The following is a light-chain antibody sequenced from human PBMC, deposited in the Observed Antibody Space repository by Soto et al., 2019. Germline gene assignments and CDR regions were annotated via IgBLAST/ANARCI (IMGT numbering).Light chain of an antibody. J-gene: IGKJ1*01. CDR2: LGS. V-gene: IGKV2-28*01. CDR3: MQALQTPPAWT. CDR1: QSLLHSNGYNY. Sequence: DIVMTQSPLSLPVTPGEPASNSCRSSQSLLHSNGYNYLDWYLQKPGQSPQLLIYLGSNRSSGVPDRFSGSGSGTDFTLKISRVEAEDVGVYYCMQALQTPPAWTFGQGTKVEIK.